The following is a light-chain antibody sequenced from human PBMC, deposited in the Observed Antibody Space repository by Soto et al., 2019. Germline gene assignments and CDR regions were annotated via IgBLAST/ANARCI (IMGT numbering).Light chain of an antibody. Sequence: QSVLTQPPSVSAAPGQKVTISCSGSSSNIGNNFVSWYQQVPGTAPKLLIYDNNKRPSGIPDRFSGSKSGTSASLGITGLQTGDEADYYCGTWDSRMSVGVFGGGTKLTVL. CDR1: SSNIGNNF. V-gene: IGLV1-51*01. CDR2: DNN. CDR3: GTWDSRMSVGV. J-gene: IGLJ3*02.